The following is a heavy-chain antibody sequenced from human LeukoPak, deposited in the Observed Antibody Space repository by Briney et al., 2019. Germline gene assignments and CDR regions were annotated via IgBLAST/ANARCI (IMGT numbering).Heavy chain of an antibody. CDR3: ARGYDYVWGSYRHTNDY. Sequence: SETLSLTCAVYGGSFSGYYWSWIRQPPGKGLEWIGEINHSGSTNYNPSLKSRVTISVDTSKNQFSLKLSSVTAADTAVHYCARGYDYVWGSYRHTNDYWGQGTLVTVSS. CDR2: INHSGST. D-gene: IGHD3-16*02. V-gene: IGHV4-34*01. CDR1: GGSFSGYY. J-gene: IGHJ4*02.